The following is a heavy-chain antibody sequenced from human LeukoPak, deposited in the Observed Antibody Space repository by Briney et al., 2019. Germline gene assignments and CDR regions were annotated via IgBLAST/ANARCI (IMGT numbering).Heavy chain of an antibody. D-gene: IGHD1-14*01. J-gene: IGHJ4*02. V-gene: IGHV4-39*07. Sequence: SETLSLTCTVSGGSISSSRHYWGWIRQSPEKGLELIAHIHYTGITYFNPSLKSRVTVSVDTSNNQFSLRLSSVTAADTAVYFCARVDHQFRHFDYWGQGTLVTVSA. CDR3: ARVDHQFRHFDY. CDR1: GGSISSSRHY. CDR2: IHYTGIT.